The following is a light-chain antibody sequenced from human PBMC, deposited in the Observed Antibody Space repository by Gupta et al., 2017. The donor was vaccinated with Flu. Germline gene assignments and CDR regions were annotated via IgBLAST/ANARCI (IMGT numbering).Light chain of an antibody. V-gene: IGKV2D-29*02. J-gene: IGKJ4*01. CDR1: RSCIHSDRKTY. CDR2: EGS. Sequence: VTPGQPPSISCNSARSCIHSDRKTYLVWYQQKPGQSPQLLIYEGSNSGSGVPDRCSGRGSGTHFTLKISRVEAEDVGVYYCRQTKQIPVTIGRGTKVDIK. CDR3: RQTKQIPVT.